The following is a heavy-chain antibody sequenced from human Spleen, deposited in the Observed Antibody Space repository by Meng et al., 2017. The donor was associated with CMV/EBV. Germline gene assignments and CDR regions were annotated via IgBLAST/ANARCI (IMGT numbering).Heavy chain of an antibody. D-gene: IGHD4-11*01. Sequence: GGSLRLSCATSGFTLSSHAMSWVRQAPGKGLEWVSVIYWDGVETYYADSVRGRFTTFRDNSKNMVFLQMNSLRAEDTAVYYCAKDDNDYTGEGGYWGQGTLVTVSS. CDR2: IYWDGVET. CDR3: AKDDNDYTGEGGY. V-gene: IGHV3-23*03. CDR1: GFTLSSHA. J-gene: IGHJ4*02.